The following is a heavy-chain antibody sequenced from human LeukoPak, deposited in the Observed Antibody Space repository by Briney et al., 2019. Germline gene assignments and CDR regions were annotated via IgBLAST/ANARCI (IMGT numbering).Heavy chain of an antibody. CDR2: ISWNSGSI. CDR3: AKSGSYLWVDWFDA. J-gene: IGHJ5*02. CDR1: GFTFDDYA. D-gene: IGHD1-26*01. Sequence: SLRLSCASSGFTFDDYAMHWVRQAPGKGLEWVSGISWNSGSIVYADSVKGRFTISRDNDKNSLYLQMNSLRAEDTAFYYCAKSGSYLWVDWFDAWGQGTLVTVSS. V-gene: IGHV3-9*01.